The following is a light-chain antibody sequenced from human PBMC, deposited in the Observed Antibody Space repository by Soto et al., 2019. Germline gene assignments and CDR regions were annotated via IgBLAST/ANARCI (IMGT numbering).Light chain of an antibody. J-gene: IGKJ1*01. Sequence: ENVLTQSPATLSLSPGERATLSCRASQSVSNYVAWYQQKPGQAPRLLIFGASRRATGIPDRLSGSGSGTNFTLTISRLEPEDFAVYYCQQYGSSPWTFGQGTKVDIK. CDR1: QSVSNY. V-gene: IGKV3-20*01. CDR3: QQYGSSPWT. CDR2: GAS.